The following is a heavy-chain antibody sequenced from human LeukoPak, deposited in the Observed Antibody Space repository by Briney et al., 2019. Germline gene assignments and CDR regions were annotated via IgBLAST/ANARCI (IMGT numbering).Heavy chain of an antibody. V-gene: IGHV1-46*01. J-gene: IGHJ5*02. CDR1: GYTFTSYD. CDR2: INPSGGST. D-gene: IGHD2-21*02. Sequence: ASVKVSCKASGYTFTSYDINWVRQATGQGLEWMGIINPSGGSTSYAQKFQGRVTMTRDTSTSTVYMELSSLRSEDTAVYYCARVPGDSWWFDPWGQGTLVTVSS. CDR3: ARVPGDSWWFDP.